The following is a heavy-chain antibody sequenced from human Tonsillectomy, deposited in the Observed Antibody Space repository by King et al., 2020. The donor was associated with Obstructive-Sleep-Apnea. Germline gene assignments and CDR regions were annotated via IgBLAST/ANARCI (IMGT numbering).Heavy chain of an antibody. V-gene: IGHV1-8*01. CDR2: MNPNSGNA. CDR3: ASRWGTRYYGTDV. J-gene: IGHJ6*02. CDR1: GYSFTSYD. Sequence: QTQLVQSGAEVKKPGASVKVSCKASGYSFTSYDINWVRQATGKWLDWFGWMNPNSGNAAYAQKFQGRVTMTRNTSISTAYMELSRLRSEDTAVYYCASRWGTRYYGTDVWGQGTTVTVSS. D-gene: IGHD1-14*01.